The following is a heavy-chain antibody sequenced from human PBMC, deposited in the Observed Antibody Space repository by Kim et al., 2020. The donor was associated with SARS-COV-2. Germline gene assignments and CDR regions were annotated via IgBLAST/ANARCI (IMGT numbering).Heavy chain of an antibody. CDR3: ARAGEWFGKYYGMDV. J-gene: IGHJ6*02. V-gene: IGHV1-46*01. D-gene: IGHD3-10*01. Sequence: ASVKVSCKASGYTFTSYYMHWVRQAPGQGLEWMGIINPSGGSTSYAQKFQGRVTMTRDTSTSTVYMELSSLRSEDTAVYYCARAGEWFGKYYGMDVWGQGTTVTVSS. CDR1: GYTFTSYY. CDR2: INPSGGST.